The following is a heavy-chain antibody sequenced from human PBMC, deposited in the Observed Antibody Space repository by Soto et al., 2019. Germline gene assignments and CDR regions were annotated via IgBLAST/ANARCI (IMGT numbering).Heavy chain of an antibody. D-gene: IGHD5-18*01. CDR3: ARVSAETRGTPMVSLLDY. CDR1: GVTFSSYA. CDR2: IIPIFGTA. Sequence: ASVKVSCKASGVTFSSYAISWVRQAPGQGLEWMGGIIPIFGTANYAQKFQGRVTITADESTSTAYMELSSLRSEDTAVYFCARVSAETRGTPMVSLLDYWGQGTLVTVSS. J-gene: IGHJ4*02. V-gene: IGHV1-69*13.